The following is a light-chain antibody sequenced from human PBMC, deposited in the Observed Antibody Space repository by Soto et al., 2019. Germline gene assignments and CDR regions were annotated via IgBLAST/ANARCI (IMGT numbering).Light chain of an antibody. CDR2: GAS. CDR1: QSVASY. Sequence: EIVLTQSPGTLSLSPGEGATISCRASQSVASYLAWYHQKPGQAPRLLILGASTRATGIPARFSGSGSGTEFTLSISSLQSEDFAVYYCKQYKEWPPFTFGQGTRLEIK. J-gene: IGKJ5*01. CDR3: KQYKEWPPFT. V-gene: IGKV3-15*01.